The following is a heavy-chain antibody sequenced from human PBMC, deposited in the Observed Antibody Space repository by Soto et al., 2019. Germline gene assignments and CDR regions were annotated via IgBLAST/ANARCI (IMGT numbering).Heavy chain of an antibody. J-gene: IGHJ4*02. CDR1: GYTFTGYY. CDR2: INPNSGGT. D-gene: IGHD2-15*01. V-gene: IGHV1-2*02. CDR3: ARIGVCCGGSCVMPLYYFDY. Sequence: ASVKVSCKASGYTFTGYYMHWVRQAPGQGLEWMGWINPNSGGTNYAQKFQGRVTMTRDTSISTACMELSRLRSDDTAVYYCARIGVCCGGSCVMPLYYFDYWGQGTLVTVSS.